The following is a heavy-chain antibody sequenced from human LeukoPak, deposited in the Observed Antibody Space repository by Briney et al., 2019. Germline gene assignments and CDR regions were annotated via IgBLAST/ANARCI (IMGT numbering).Heavy chain of an antibody. CDR1: GFTFSSYW. J-gene: IGHJ4*02. Sequence: GGSLRLSCAASGFTFSSYWMSWVRQAPGTGLEWVANIKQDGSEKYYADSVKGRFTISRDNSKNTLYLQMNSLRAEDTAVYYCARGSGIRGFDYWGQGTLVTVSS. CDR3: ARGSGIRGFDY. CDR2: IKQDGSEK. V-gene: IGHV3-7*01. D-gene: IGHD3-10*01.